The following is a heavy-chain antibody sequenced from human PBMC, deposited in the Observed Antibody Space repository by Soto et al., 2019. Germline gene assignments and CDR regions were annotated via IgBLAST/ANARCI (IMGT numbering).Heavy chain of an antibody. Sequence: EVQLVESGGGLVQPGGSLRLSCAASGFTFRSYSMNWVRQAPGKGLEWLSYISSISTTIYYADSVKGRFTISRDNAKNALYLQMNSLGHEDTAVYYCARVSGSYSTSNDHWGQGTLVTVSS. J-gene: IGHJ5*02. CDR1: GFTFRSYS. V-gene: IGHV3-48*02. CDR2: ISSISTTI. D-gene: IGHD3-10*01. CDR3: ARVSGSYSTSNDH.